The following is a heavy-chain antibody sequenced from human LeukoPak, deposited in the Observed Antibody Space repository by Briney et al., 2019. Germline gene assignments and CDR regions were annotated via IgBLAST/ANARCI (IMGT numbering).Heavy chain of an antibody. CDR2: IYSGGST. D-gene: IGHD3-10*01. V-gene: IGHV3-66*01. Sequence: PGGSLRLSCAASGFTVSSNYMSWVRQAPGKGLEWVSVIYSGGSTYYADSVKGRFTISRDNSKNTLYLQMNSLRAEDTAVYYCARDPGGGSGSYYNPSNWFDPWGQGTLVTVSS. J-gene: IGHJ5*02. CDR1: GFTVSSNY. CDR3: ARDPGGGSGSYYNPSNWFDP.